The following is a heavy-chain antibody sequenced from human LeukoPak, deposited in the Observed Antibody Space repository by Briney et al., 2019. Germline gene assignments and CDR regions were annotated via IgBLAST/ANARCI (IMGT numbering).Heavy chain of an antibody. J-gene: IGHJ4*02. D-gene: IGHD3-9*01. V-gene: IGHV1-8*01. CDR1: GYTFTSYD. Sequence: GASVKVSCKASGYTFTSYDINWVRQATGRGLEWMGWMNPNSGNTGYAQKFQGRVTMTRNTSISTAYMELSSLRSEDTAVYYCARKYDILTGFDYWGQGTLVTVSS. CDR3: ARKYDILTGFDY. CDR2: MNPNSGNT.